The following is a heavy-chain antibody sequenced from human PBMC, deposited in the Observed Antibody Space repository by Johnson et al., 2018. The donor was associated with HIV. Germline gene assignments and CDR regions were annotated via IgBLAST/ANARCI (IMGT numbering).Heavy chain of an antibody. CDR1: GFTFSTYG. CDR3: AKCIWGSSLIDVFDI. CDR2: IWYDGTNK. Sequence: QVQLLESGGGVVQPGRSLRLSCVASGFTFSTYGTHWVRQPPGKGLEWVAGIWYDGTNKYYADSVKGRFSISRAPSKNTLYLQMNSRRAEDTAVYYCAKCIWGSSLIDVFDIWGQGTMVTVSS. J-gene: IGHJ3*02. V-gene: IGHV3-33*06. D-gene: IGHD6-13*01.